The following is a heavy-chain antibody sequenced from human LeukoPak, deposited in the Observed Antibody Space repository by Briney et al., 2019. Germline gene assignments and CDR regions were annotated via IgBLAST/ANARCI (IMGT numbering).Heavy chain of an antibody. V-gene: IGHV3-7*04. J-gene: IGHJ5*02. CDR1: GFTFSRYL. CDR3: ARAVASNWFDP. D-gene: IGHD2-15*01. CDR2: IKEDGSEK. Sequence: GGSLRLSCAASGFTFSRYLMSWVRQAPGKGLEWVANIKEDGSEKYYVDSVKGRLTISRDNAKNSLYLQMNSLRAEDTAVYYCARAVASNWFDPWGQGTLVTVSS.